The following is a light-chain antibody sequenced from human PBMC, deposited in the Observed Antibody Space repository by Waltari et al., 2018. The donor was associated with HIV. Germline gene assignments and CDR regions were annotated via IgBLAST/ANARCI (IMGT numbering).Light chain of an antibody. CDR1: RSDVGGYNY. V-gene: IGLV2-14*01. Sequence: QSALTQPASVSGSPGQSITISCSGSRSDVGGYNYVSWYQQHPGKAPKLMIYDVSDRPSGVSKRVSGSKADNTASLTSSGLQTEDEADYYCSSYTSSYTVIFGGGTKLTVL. CDR2: DVS. J-gene: IGLJ2*01. CDR3: SSYTSSYTVI.